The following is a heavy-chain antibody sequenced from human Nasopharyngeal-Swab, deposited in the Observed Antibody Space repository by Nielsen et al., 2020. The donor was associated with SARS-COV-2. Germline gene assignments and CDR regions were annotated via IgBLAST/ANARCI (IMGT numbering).Heavy chain of an antibody. CDR3: ATNPNYYGMDV. V-gene: IGHV3-9*01. CDR2: ISWNSGSI. Sequence: GGSLRLSCAASGFTFDDYAMHWVRQAPGKGLEWVSGISWNSGSIGYADSVKGRFTISRDNAKNPLYLQMNSLRAEDTALYYCATNPNYYGMDVWGQGTTVTVSS. J-gene: IGHJ6*02. CDR1: GFTFDDYA.